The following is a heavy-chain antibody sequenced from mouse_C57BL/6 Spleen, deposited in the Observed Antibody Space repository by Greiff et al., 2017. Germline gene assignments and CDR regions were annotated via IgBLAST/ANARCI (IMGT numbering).Heavy chain of an antibody. CDR1: GYTFTRYG. CDR3: ARAGYPLYWYFDV. V-gene: IGHV1-81*01. Sequence: QVQLQQSGAELARPGASVKLSCKASGYTFTRYGISWVKQRTGQGLEWIGEIYPRSGNTYYNEKFKGKATLTADKSSSTAYMELRSLTSEDSAVYFCARAGYPLYWYFDVWGTGTTVTVSS. D-gene: IGHD2-2*01. CDR2: IYPRSGNT. J-gene: IGHJ1*03.